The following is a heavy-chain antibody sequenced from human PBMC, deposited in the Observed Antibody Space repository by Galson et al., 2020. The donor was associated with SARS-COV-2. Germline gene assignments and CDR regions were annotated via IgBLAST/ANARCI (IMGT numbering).Heavy chain of an antibody. D-gene: IGHD2-15*01. Sequence: ASVKVSCKASGYTFTSYYMHWVRQAPGPGLQWMGIINPSGGSTSYAQKFQGRVTMTRDTSTSTVYMELSSLRSEDTAVYYCARDPTVVTTLLDYYYGMDVWGQGTTVTVSS. J-gene: IGHJ6*02. V-gene: IGHV1-46*01. CDR1: GYTFTSYY. CDR2: INPSGGST. CDR3: ARDPTVVTTLLDYYYGMDV.